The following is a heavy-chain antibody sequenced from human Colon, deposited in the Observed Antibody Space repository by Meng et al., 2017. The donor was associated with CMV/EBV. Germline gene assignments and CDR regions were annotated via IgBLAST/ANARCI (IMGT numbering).Heavy chain of an antibody. Sequence: GESLKISCAASGFTFSDYYMSWIRQAPGKGLEWVSYISSSGSTIYYADSVKGRFTISRDNSKNTLYLQMNSLRAEDTAVYYCARASQGSSSGWFDPWGQGTLVTVSS. CDR3: ARASQGSSSGWFDP. CDR2: ISSSGSTI. J-gene: IGHJ5*02. D-gene: IGHD6-6*01. V-gene: IGHV3-11*04. CDR1: GFTFSDYY.